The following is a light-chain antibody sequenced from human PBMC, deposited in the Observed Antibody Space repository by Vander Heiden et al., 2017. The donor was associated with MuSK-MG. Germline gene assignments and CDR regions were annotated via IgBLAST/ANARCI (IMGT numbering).Light chain of an antibody. CDR2: DDY. CDR3: QVWDSTSDHPLVV. J-gene: IGLJ2*01. Sequence: HVLTHPPSVSVAPGQTARITCGGNNIGRKSVHWYQQKPGQAPVLVVHDDYDRPSGIPERFSGSNSGNAATLTISGVEAGDEADYYCQVWDSTSDHPLVVFGGGTKLTVL. V-gene: IGLV3-21*02. CDR1: NIGRKS.